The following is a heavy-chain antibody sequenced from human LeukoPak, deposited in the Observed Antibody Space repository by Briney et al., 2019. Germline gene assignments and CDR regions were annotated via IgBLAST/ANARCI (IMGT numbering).Heavy chain of an antibody. CDR2: ISGSGGST. J-gene: IGHJ6*02. D-gene: IGHD2-15*01. V-gene: IGHV3-23*01. CDR1: GFTFSSYA. Sequence: PGGSLRLSCAASGFTFSSYAMSWVRQAPGKGLKWVSAISGSGGSTYYADSVRGRFTISRDNSKNTLYLQMNSLRAEDPAVYSCANPLVVAATPWVYYYYGMHVWGQGTPVPVSS. CDR3: ANPLVVAATPWVYYYYGMHV.